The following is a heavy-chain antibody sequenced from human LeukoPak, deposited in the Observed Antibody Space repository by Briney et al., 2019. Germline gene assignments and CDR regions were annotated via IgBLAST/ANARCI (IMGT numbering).Heavy chain of an antibody. CDR2: IIPNFGTA. J-gene: IGHJ4*02. D-gene: IGHD2-15*01. V-gene: IGHV1-69*06. Sequence: GASVKVSCKASGGTFSSYAISWARQAPGQALEWMGGIIPNFGTANYAQRFQGRVTITADKSTSTAYMELSSLRSEDTAVYYCASPLAVGYCSGGSCYGNWGQGTLVTVSS. CDR3: ASPLAVGYCSGGSCYGN. CDR1: GGTFSSYA.